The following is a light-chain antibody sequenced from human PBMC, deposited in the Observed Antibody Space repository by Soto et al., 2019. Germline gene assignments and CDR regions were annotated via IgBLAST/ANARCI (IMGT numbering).Light chain of an antibody. V-gene: IGLV1-44*01. CDR3: AAWDDSLNAWV. CDR2: SND. J-gene: IGLJ3*02. Sequence: QSVLTQPPSASGTPGQRVTFSCSGTTSNIGSKTVNWYQQLPGTAPKLLIYSNDQRPSRVPVRFSGSKSGTSASLAISGLQSDDEADYYCAAWDDSLNAWVFGGGTKLTVL. CDR1: TSNIGSKT.